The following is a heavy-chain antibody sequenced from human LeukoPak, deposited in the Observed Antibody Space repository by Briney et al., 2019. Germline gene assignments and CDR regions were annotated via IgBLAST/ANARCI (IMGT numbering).Heavy chain of an antibody. D-gene: IGHD6-19*01. CDR2: IWYDRSNK. CDR3: ARDLPPYSSGWYVYY. CDR1: GFTFSSYG. Sequence: GGSLRLSCAASGFTFSSYGMRWVRQAPGKGLEWVAVIWYDRSNKYYADSVKGRFTISRDNSKNTLYLQMNSLRAGDTAVYYCARDLPPYSSGWYVYYWGQGTLVTVSS. V-gene: IGHV3-33*01. J-gene: IGHJ4*02.